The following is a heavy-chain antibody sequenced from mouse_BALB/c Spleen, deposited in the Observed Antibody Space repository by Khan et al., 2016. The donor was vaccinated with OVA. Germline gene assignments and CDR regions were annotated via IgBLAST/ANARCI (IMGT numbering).Heavy chain of an antibody. Sequence: QVQLKQSGPGLVQPSQSLSITCTVSGFSLTSYGVHWVRQSPGKGLEWLGMICSSGSTDYNATFISRLSISKANSKSQVFFKMNSLQANDTAIYYCARNRNGYFDYWGQGTTLTVAS. V-gene: IGHV2-2*02. CDR3: ARNRNGYFDY. J-gene: IGHJ2*01. CDR1: GFSLTSYG. CDR2: ICSSGST. D-gene: IGHD1-1*02.